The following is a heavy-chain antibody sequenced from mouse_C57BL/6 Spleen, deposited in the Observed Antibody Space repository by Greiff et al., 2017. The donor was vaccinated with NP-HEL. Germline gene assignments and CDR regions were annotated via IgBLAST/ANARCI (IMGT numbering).Heavy chain of an antibody. Sequence: QVQLQQSGAELARPGASVKLSCKASGYTFTSYGISWVKQRTGQGLEWIGEIYPRSGNTYYNEKFKGKATLTADKSSSTAYMELLSLTSEDSAVYFCARSGATGYAMDYWGQGTSVTVSS. D-gene: IGHD3-1*01. J-gene: IGHJ4*01. CDR2: IYPRSGNT. V-gene: IGHV1-81*01. CDR1: GYTFTSYG. CDR3: ARSGATGYAMDY.